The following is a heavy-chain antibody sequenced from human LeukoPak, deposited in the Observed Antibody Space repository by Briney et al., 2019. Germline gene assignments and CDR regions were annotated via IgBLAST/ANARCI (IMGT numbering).Heavy chain of an antibody. V-gene: IGHV1-18*01. CDR1: GYTLTELS. CDR2: ISAYNGNT. J-gene: IGHJ4*02. D-gene: IGHD2-2*01. Sequence: ASVKVSCKVSGYTLTELSMHWLRQAPGKGLEWMGWISAYNGNTNYAQKLQGRVTMTTDTSTSTAYMELRSLRSDDTAVYYCARDIVVVPAAMGDYWGQGTLVTVSS. CDR3: ARDIVVVPAAMGDY.